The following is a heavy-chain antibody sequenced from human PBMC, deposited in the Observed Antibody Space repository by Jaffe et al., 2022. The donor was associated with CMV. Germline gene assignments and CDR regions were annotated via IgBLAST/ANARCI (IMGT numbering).Heavy chain of an antibody. J-gene: IGHJ4*02. CDR1: GFTFSSYE. CDR2: ISSSGSTI. Sequence: EVQLVESGGGLVQPGGSLRLSCAASGFTFSSYEMNWVRQAPGKGLEWVSYISSSGSTIYYADSVKGRFTISRDNAKNSLYLQMNSLRAEDTAVYYCARFCGGDCYYGYWGQGTLVTVSS. D-gene: IGHD2-21*02. CDR3: ARFCGGDCYYGY. V-gene: IGHV3-48*03.